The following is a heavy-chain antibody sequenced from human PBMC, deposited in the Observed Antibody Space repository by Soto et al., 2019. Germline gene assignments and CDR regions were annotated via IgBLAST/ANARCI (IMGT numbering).Heavy chain of an antibody. CDR2: IYYSGST. Sequence: SETLSLTCTVSGGSISSSSYYWGWIRQPPGKGLEWIGSIYYSGSTYYNLSLKSRVTISVDTSKNQFSLKLSSVTAADTAVYFCARRWGDAFDIWGQGTMVTVSS. D-gene: IGHD3-16*01. J-gene: IGHJ3*02. CDR1: GGSISSSSYY. CDR3: ARRWGDAFDI. V-gene: IGHV4-39*01.